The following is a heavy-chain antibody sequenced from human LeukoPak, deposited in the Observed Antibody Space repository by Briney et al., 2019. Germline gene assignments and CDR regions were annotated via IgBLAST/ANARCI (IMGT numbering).Heavy chain of an antibody. J-gene: IGHJ4*02. D-gene: IGHD6-13*01. CDR3: ARGSYSSSWKTFDY. CDR2: ISSSGSTI. CDR1: GFIFRDHE. V-gene: IGHV3-48*03. Sequence: PGGSLRLSCAASGFIFRDHEMNWVRQAPGKGLEWVSYISSSGSTIYYADSVKGRFTISRDNSKNTLYLQMNSLRADDTAMYYCARGSYSSSWKTFDYWGQGPWSPSPQ.